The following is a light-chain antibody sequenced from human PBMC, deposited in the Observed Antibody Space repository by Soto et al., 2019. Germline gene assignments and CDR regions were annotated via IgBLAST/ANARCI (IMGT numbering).Light chain of an antibody. CDR1: SSDVGGYNY. CDR3: SSYTSSSTDVV. J-gene: IGLJ2*01. CDR2: EVS. Sequence: QSALTQPASVSGSPGQSITICCTGTSSDVGGYNYVSWYQQHPGKAPKLMIYEVSNRPSGVSNRFSGSKSGNTASLTISGLQAEDEADYYCSSYTSSSTDVVFGGGTQLTVL. V-gene: IGLV2-14*01.